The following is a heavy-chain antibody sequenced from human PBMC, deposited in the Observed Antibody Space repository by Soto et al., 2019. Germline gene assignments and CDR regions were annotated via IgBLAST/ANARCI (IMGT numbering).Heavy chain of an antibody. V-gene: IGHV3-48*01. CDR2: ISTSSGTI. CDR3: VRPRTSGSYYHVAFDI. D-gene: IGHD3-10*01. J-gene: IGHJ3*02. CDR1: GFTFSGYS. Sequence: GGSLRLSCAASGFTFSGYSMNWVRQAPGKGLEWVSYISTSSGTIYYADSVKGRFTISRDNAKNSLYLQMSSLRAEDTAVYYCVRPRTSGSYYHVAFDIWGQGTMVTVSS.